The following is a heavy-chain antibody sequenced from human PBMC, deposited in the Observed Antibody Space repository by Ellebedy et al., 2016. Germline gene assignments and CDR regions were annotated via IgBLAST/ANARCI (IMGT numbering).Heavy chain of an antibody. CDR3: ARHGCTSSSCTSGSYNYGMDV. D-gene: IGHD2-2*01. Sequence: SETLSLXXTVSGGSSRRYSWSWIRQPPGKGLEWIGYIYYTGSTNYNPSLKSRLTLSVDTSKNQLSLKLSSVTAADTAVYYCARHGCTSSSCTSGSYNYGMDVWGQGTTVTVSS. CDR2: IYYTGST. J-gene: IGHJ6*02. CDR1: GGSSRRYS. V-gene: IGHV4-59*01.